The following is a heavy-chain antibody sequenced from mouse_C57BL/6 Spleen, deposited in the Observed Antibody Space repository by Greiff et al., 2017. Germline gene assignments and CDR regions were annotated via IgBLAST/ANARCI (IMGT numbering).Heavy chain of an antibody. CDR1: GYAFSSSW. V-gene: IGHV1-82*01. Sequence: VQLQQSGPELVKPGASVKISCKASGYAFSSSWMNWVKQRPGKGLEWIGRIYPGDGDTNYNEKFKGKATLTAEKSSSTAYMQLSSLTSEDSAVYFCARSIYYGNYAMDYWGQGTSVTVSS. CDR3: ARSIYYGNYAMDY. CDR2: IYPGDGDT. D-gene: IGHD2-1*01. J-gene: IGHJ4*01.